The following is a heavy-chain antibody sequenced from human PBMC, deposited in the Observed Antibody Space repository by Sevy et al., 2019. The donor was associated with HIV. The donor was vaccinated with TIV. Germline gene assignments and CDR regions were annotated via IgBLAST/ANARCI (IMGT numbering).Heavy chain of an antibody. CDR1: GFTFSSYG. CDR2: IRYDGSNK. Sequence: GWSLRLSCAASGFTFSSYGMHWVRQAPGKGLEWVAFIRYDGSNKYYADSVKGRFTISRDNSKNTLYLQMNSLRAEDTAVYYCAKPVLTGYYKGPNKWFDPWGQGTLVTVSS. J-gene: IGHJ5*02. V-gene: IGHV3-30*02. CDR3: AKPVLTGYYKGPNKWFDP. D-gene: IGHD3-9*01.